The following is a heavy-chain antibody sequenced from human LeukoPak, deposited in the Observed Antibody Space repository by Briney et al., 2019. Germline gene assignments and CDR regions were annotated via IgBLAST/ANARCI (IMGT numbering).Heavy chain of an antibody. D-gene: IGHD6-6*01. CDR3: ARRGESIPVLSP. V-gene: IGHV5-51*01. CDR2: IYPGDPDT. Sequence: GGSLKISCKGSGYSFTNYWIAWVRQMPGKGLEWMGIIYPGDPDTRYSPSFQGQVTISANKSISTAYLQWSSLKASDTAMYYCARRGESIPVLSPWGQGTLVTVSS. CDR1: GYSFTNYW. J-gene: IGHJ5*02.